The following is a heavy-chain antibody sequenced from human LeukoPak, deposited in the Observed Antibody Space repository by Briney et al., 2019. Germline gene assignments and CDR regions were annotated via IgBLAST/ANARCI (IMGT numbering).Heavy chain of an antibody. D-gene: IGHD2-2*01. CDR1: GGSFSGYY. CDR2: INHSGST. Sequence: PSETLSLTCAVYGGSFSGYYWSWIRQPPGKGLEWIGEINHSGSTNYNPSLKSRVTISVDTSKNQFSLKLSSVTAADTAVYYCARGVYYCSSTSCAAYFDYWGQGTLVTVSS. CDR3: ARGVYYCSSTSCAAYFDY. V-gene: IGHV4-34*01. J-gene: IGHJ4*02.